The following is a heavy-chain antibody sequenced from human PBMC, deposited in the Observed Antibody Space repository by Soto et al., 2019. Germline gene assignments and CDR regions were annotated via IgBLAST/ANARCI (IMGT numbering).Heavy chain of an antibody. V-gene: IGHV1-18*01. J-gene: IGHJ5*01. CDR2: ISAYNGNT. D-gene: IGHD3-16*01. Sequence: SGYTFTSYGISWVRQAPGQVLEWMGWISAYNGNTNYAQKLQGRVTINPDTSNNQLSLQLNSVTPDDTAVYYCVRLIGNSWLDSWGQGTLVTVSS. CDR3: VRLIGNSWLDS. CDR1: GYTFTSYG.